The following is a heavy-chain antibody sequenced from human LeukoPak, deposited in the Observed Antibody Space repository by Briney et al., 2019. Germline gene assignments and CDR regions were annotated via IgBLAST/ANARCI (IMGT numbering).Heavy chain of an antibody. CDR2: ISAYNGNT. V-gene: IGHV1-18*04. Sequence: ASVEVSCKASGYTFTSYGISWVRQAPGQGLEWMGWISAYNGNTNYAQKLQGRVTMTTDTSTSTAYMELRSLRSDDTAVYYCARVAKLSSRIVVVPAALNEAYYYGMDVWGKGTTVTVSS. D-gene: IGHD2-2*01. CDR3: ARVAKLSSRIVVVPAALNEAYYYGMDV. J-gene: IGHJ6*04. CDR1: GYTFTSYG.